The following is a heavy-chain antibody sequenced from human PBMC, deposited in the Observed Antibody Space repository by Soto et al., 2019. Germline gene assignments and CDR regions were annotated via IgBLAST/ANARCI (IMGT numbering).Heavy chain of an antibody. Sequence: QVQLQESGPGLVKPSQTLSLTCTVSGGSISSGGYYWSWIRQHPGKGLEWIGYIYYSGSTYYNPSLKSRVTISVDTSKNQFSLKLSSVTAADTAVYYCARGRYCSSTSCYWFDYWGQGTLVTVSS. V-gene: IGHV4-31*03. CDR2: IYYSGST. D-gene: IGHD2-2*01. CDR1: GGSISSGGYY. J-gene: IGHJ4*02. CDR3: ARGRYCSSTSCYWFDY.